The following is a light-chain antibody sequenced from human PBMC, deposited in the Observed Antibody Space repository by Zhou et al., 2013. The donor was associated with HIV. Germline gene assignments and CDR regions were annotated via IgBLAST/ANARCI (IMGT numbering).Light chain of an antibody. V-gene: IGKV1-39*01. Sequence: DIQMTQSPSSLSASVGDRVTITCRASQSISSYLNWYQQKPGKAPKLLIYAASSLQSGVPSRFSGSGSGTDFTLTINSLQPEDFATYYCQQANSFPLTFGGGTKVEIK. J-gene: IGKJ4*01. CDR1: QSISSY. CDR2: AAS. CDR3: QQANSFPLT.